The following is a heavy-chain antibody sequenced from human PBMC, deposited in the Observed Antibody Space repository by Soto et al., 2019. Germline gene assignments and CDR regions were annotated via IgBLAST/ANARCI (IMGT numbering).Heavy chain of an antibody. CDR1: GGDFKNFA. V-gene: IGHV1-69*06. J-gene: IGHJ6*02. CDR2: VNPLFSAT. D-gene: IGHD2-21*01. Sequence: QEILVQSGAEVRKPGSSVKISCQTSGGDFKNFAINWLRQAPGQGPERLGSVNPLFSATYYSPEVQDRLTIIADKSTGTSYMELSSLRFDDAATYFWARYSIAVIAAQGHFYAMDVWGQGTTVTVSS. CDR3: ARYSIAVIAAQGHFYAMDV.